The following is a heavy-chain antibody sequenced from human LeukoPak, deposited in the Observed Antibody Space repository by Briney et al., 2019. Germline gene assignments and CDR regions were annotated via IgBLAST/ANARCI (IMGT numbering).Heavy chain of an antibody. CDR2: ISAYNGNT. V-gene: IGHV1-18*01. Sequence: ASVKVSCKASGYTFTTYGISWVRQAPGQRLGWMGWISAYNGNTNYAQQFQDRVTMSTDTSMSTAYMELRSLRSDDTAVYYCARDLIAVRPGWFDPWGQGSLVTVSS. D-gene: IGHD6-6*01. CDR1: GYTFTTYG. J-gene: IGHJ5*02. CDR3: ARDLIAVRPGWFDP.